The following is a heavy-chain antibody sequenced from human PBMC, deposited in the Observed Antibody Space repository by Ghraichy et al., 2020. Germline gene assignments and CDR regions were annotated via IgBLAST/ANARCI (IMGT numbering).Heavy chain of an antibody. D-gene: IGHD3-10*01. CDR3: AREGKDYNGMDV. CDR1: GYTFTSYY. V-gene: IGHV1-46*01. CDR2: INPSGAST. J-gene: IGHJ6*02. Sequence: ASVKVSCKASGYTFTSYYMHWVRQVPGQGLEWMGVINPSGASTTYAQKFQGRVTMTRDTSTSTVYMELSSLRSEDTAVYYCAREGKDYNGMDVWGQGTTVTVSS.